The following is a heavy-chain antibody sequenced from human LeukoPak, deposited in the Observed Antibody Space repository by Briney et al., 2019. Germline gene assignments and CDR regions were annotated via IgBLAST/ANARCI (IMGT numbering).Heavy chain of an antibody. J-gene: IGHJ6*02. D-gene: IGHD6-19*01. CDR2: IKQDGSEK. V-gene: IGHV3-7*01. CDR3: ARDNRGSGWYYYYYGMDV. Sequence: GGSLRLSCAASGFTFSSYWMSWVRQAPVKELEWVANIKQDGSEKYYVDTVKGRFTISRDNAKNSLYLQMNSLRAEDTAVYYCARDNRGSGWYYYYYGMDVWGQGTTVTVSS. CDR1: GFTFSSYW.